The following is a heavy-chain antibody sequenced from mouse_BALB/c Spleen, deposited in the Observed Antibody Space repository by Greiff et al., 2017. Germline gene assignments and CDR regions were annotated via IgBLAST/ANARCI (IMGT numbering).Heavy chain of an antibody. J-gene: IGHJ4*01. CDR3: ARDRGMDY. CDR2: INSNGGST. CDR1: GFTFSSYG. V-gene: IGHV5-6-3*01. Sequence: EVQVVESGGGLVQPGGSLKLSCAASGFTFSSYGMSWVRQTPDKRLELVATINSNGGSTYYPDSVKGRFTISRDNAKNTLYLQMSSLKSEDTAMYYCARDRGMDYWGQGTSVTVSS. D-gene: IGHD3-3*01.